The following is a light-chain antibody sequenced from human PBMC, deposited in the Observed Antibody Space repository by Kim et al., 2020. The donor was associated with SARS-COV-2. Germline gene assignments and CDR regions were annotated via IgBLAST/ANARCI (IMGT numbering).Light chain of an antibody. CDR2: KHT. CDR1: QWGDGY. J-gene: IGLJ2*01. Sequence: PGQTACITCSGNQWGDGYACRYQQKPVQSPLLVIYKHTRRPSGSPQRFSGSNSWNTASLTTSGTQAMDEAVYFCQACDISTSVVFGGGTQLTVL. V-gene: IGLV3-1*01. CDR3: QACDISTSVV.